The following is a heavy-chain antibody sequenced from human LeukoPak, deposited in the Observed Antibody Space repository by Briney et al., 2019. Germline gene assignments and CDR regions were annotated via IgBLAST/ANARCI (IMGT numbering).Heavy chain of an antibody. CDR3: ARGSVTPLDLYYYGMDV. CDR2: INHSGST. Sequence: SETLSLTCAVYGGSFSGYYWSWIRQPPGKGLEWIGEINHSGSTNYNPSLKSRVTISVDASKNQFSLKLSSVTAADTAVYYCARGSVTPLDLYYYGMDVWGQGTTVTVSS. J-gene: IGHJ6*02. D-gene: IGHD4-17*01. V-gene: IGHV4-34*01. CDR1: GGSFSGYY.